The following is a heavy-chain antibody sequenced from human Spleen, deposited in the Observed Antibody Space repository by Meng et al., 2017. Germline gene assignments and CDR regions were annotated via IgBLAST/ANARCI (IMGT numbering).Heavy chain of an antibody. V-gene: IGHV4-38-2*01. J-gene: IGHJ4*02. Sequence: SETLSLTCGVSGYPISSGYYWGWIRQAPGKGLEWIGSIYHSGSSYANPSLKSRLTISVDTSKNQFSLKLTSVTAADTAVYYCVRDNHYYDSDRGSLWGQGTLVTVSS. D-gene: IGHD3-22*01. CDR3: VRDNHYYDSDRGSL. CDR2: IYHSGSS. CDR1: GYPISSGYY.